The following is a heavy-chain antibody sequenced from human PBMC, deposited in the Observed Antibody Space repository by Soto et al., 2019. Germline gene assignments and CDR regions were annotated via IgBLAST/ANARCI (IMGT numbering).Heavy chain of an antibody. D-gene: IGHD3-10*01. Sequence: EVQLVESGGGLVQPGGSLRLSCAASGFTFSSYDMQWVRQATGKGLEWVSAIGTAGDTYYPGSVKGRFTISRENAKNSLYLQMNSLRAGDTAVYYCARGPYGSGSPIAPYYFDYWGQGTLVTVSS. J-gene: IGHJ4*02. CDR1: GFTFSSYD. CDR2: IGTAGDT. CDR3: ARGPYGSGSPIAPYYFDY. V-gene: IGHV3-13*01.